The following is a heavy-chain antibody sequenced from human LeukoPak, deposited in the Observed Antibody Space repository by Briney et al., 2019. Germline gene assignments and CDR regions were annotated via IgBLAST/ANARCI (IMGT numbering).Heavy chain of an antibody. CDR3: ARLRGQQLERRSNWFDP. D-gene: IGHD1-1*01. Sequence: SETLSLTCTVSGGSISSHYWSWIRQPPGKGLEWIGYIYYSGSTNYNPSLKSRVTISVDTSKNQFSLKLSSVTAADTAVYYCARLRGQQLERRSNWFDPWGQGTLVTVSS. J-gene: IGHJ5*02. CDR1: GGSISSHY. CDR2: IYYSGST. V-gene: IGHV4-59*08.